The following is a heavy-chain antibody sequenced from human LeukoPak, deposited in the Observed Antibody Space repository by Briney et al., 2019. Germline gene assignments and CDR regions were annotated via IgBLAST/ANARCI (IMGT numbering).Heavy chain of an antibody. CDR1: GGSISNYH. J-gene: IGHJ4*02. V-gene: IGHV4-4*07. Sequence: PSETLSLTCTVSGGSISNYHWSWIRQPAGKGLEWIGRIYTSGSTNYNPSLKSRVTISVDKSKNQFSLKLSSVIAADTAVYYCAREGSDYVWGSYTYWGQGTLVTVSS. CDR2: IYTSGST. CDR3: AREGSDYVWGSYTY. D-gene: IGHD3-16*01.